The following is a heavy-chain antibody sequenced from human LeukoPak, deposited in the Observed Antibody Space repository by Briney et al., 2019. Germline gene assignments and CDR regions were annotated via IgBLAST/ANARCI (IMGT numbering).Heavy chain of an antibody. D-gene: IGHD3-10*01. Sequence: GGSLRLSCAASGFTFDDYAMHWVRQAPGKGLEWASGISWNSGSIAYADSVKGRFTISRDNAKNSLYLQMNSLRAEDMAFYYCAKNRRRGYFGSGSNFDYWGQGTLVTVSS. CDR3: AKNRRRGYFGSGSNFDY. CDR2: ISWNSGSI. CDR1: GFTFDDYA. V-gene: IGHV3-9*03. J-gene: IGHJ4*02.